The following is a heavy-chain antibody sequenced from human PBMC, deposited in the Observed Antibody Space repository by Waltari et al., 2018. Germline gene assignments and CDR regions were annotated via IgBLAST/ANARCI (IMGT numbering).Heavy chain of an antibody. Sequence: QVQLQESGPGLVKPSETLSLTCTVSGYSISSGYYWGWIRQPPGKGLEWIGSIYHSGSTYYNPSLKSRVTISVDTSKNQFSLKLSSVTAADTAVYYCARGGIAAAGTQKYNWFDPWGQGTLVTVSS. V-gene: IGHV4-38-2*02. J-gene: IGHJ5*02. D-gene: IGHD6-13*01. CDR2: IYHSGST. CDR3: ARGGIAAAGTQKYNWFDP. CDR1: GYSISSGYY.